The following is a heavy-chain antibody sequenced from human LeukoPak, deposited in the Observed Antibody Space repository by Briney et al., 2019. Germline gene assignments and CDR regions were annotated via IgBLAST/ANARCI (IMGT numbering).Heavy chain of an antibody. J-gene: IGHJ1*01. CDR3: ARSAADRSTSLYFQH. V-gene: IGHV5-51*01. CDR2: IYPGDSDT. CDR1: GFSFTSFW. D-gene: IGHD2/OR15-2a*01. Sequence: GESLKISCKGSGFSFTSFWIGWVRQMPGKDPEWMGIIYPGDSDTRYSPSFQGQVTISADRSTSTAYLQWSRLKASDTAIYYCARSAADRSTSLYFQHWGQGTLVSVSS.